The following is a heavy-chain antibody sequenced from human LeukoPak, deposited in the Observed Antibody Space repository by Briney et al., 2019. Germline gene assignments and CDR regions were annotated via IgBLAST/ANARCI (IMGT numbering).Heavy chain of an antibody. CDR1: GFTFSSYA. Sequence: PGGSLRLSCAASGFTFSSYAMSWVRQAPGKGLKWVSAISGSGGSTYYADSVKGRFTISRDNAKNTMFLQMNNLRAEDTAVYYCAKEIDGFDVWGQGTLVTVSS. V-gene: IGHV3-23*01. J-gene: IGHJ3*01. CDR3: AKEIDGFDV. CDR2: ISGSGGST.